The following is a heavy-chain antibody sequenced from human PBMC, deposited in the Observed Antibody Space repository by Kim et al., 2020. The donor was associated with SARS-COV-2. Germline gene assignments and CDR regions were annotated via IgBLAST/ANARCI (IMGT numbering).Heavy chain of an antibody. Sequence: SVKVSCKASGGTFSSYAISWVRQAPGQGLEWMGGIIPIFGTANYAQKFQGRVTITADESTSTAYMELSSLRSEDTAVYYCARVSVSSSWYFNRYYYGMDVWGQGTTVTVSS. CDR3: ARVSVSSSWYFNRYYYGMDV. D-gene: IGHD6-13*01. J-gene: IGHJ6*02. V-gene: IGHV1-69*13. CDR2: IIPIFGTA. CDR1: GGTFSSYA.